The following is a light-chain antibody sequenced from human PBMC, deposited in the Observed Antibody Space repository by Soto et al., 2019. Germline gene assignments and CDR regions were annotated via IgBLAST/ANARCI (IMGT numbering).Light chain of an antibody. CDR3: IAFAPGRIYV. CDR2: EVT. Sequence: QSALNQPASVSESPEQSLTISCRGTSSDIGAYDSVSGYQKHPGRAPKLIVYEVTHRFSALYYRFAGCKSGNMASLTIFGLQAEDEGDYYCIAFAPGRIYVFGSGTKVTVL. J-gene: IGLJ1*01. V-gene: IGLV2-14*03. CDR1: SSDIGAYDS.